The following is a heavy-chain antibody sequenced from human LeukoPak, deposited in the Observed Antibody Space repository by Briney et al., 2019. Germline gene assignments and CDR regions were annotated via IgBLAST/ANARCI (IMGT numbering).Heavy chain of an antibody. CDR3: ASLPYSAPFSFDY. Sequence: GGSLRLSCAASGFTVSSNYMSWVRQAPGKGLEWVSVIYRGGNTYYADSVKGRFTISRDNSKNTLYLQMNSLRAEDTAVYYCASLPYSAPFSFDYWGQGTLVTVSS. J-gene: IGHJ4*02. D-gene: IGHD2-15*01. CDR2: IYRGGNT. CDR1: GFTVSSNY. V-gene: IGHV3-53*01.